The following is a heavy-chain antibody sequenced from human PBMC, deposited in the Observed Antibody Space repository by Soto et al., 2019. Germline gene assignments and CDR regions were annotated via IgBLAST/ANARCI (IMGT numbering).Heavy chain of an antibody. CDR2: INAGNGNT. J-gene: IGHJ4*02. CDR3: ATSIALYFILDY. D-gene: IGHD2-15*01. CDR1: GYTFTSYA. Sequence: GASVKVSCKASGYTFTSYAMHWVRQAPGQRLEWMGWINAGNGNTKYSQKFQGRVTITRDTSASTAYMELSSLRSEDTAVYYCATSIALYFILDYWGQGTLVTVSS. V-gene: IGHV1-3*01.